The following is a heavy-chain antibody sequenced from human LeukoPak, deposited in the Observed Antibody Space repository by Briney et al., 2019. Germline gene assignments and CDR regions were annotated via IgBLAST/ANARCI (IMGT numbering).Heavy chain of an antibody. J-gene: IGHJ5*02. Sequence: SETLSLTCTVSGGPISSYYWSWIRQPPGKGLEWIGYIYYSGSTNYNPSLKSRVTISVDTSKNQFSLKLSSVTAADTAVYYCASHESSSIAAFDPWGQGTLVTVSS. D-gene: IGHD6-6*01. CDR3: ASHESSSIAAFDP. CDR1: GGPISSYY. CDR2: IYYSGST. V-gene: IGHV4-59*08.